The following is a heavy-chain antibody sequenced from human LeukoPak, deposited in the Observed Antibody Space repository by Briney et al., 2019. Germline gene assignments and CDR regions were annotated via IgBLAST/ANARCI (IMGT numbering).Heavy chain of an antibody. CDR2: ISYDGSNK. J-gene: IGHJ4*02. CDR3: VKDFSSSWFHFDY. D-gene: IGHD6-13*01. CDR1: GFTFSSYG. Sequence: PGGSLRLSCAASGFTFSSYGMHWVRQAPGKGLEWVAVISYDGSNKYYADSVKGRFTISRDTSKNTLYLQMNSLRAEDTAIYYCVKDFSSSWFHFDYWGQGTLVTVSS. V-gene: IGHV3-30*18.